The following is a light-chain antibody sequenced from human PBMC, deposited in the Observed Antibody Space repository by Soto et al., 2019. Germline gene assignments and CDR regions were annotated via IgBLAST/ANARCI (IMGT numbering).Light chain of an antibody. CDR2: AAS. J-gene: IGKJ1*01. V-gene: IGKV1D-16*01. Sequence: DIQMTQSPSSLSASVGDRVTITCRASQGISTWLAWFQLKPEKAPKSLIHAASTLQSGVPSRFSGSGSGTDFTLTISCLQSEDFATYYCQQYYSYPQTFGQGTKVDIK. CDR3: QQYYSYPQT. CDR1: QGISTW.